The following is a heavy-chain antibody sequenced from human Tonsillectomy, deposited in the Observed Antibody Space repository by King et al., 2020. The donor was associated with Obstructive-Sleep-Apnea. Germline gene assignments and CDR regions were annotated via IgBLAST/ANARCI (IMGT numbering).Heavy chain of an antibody. D-gene: IGHD6-19*01. J-gene: IGHJ2*01. V-gene: IGHV4-39*07. CDR2: IYYSGST. CDR1: GGSISSSSYY. CDR3: ARDLALSVAGNVRYFDL. Sequence: QLQESGPGLVKPSETLSLTCTVSGGSISSSSYYWGWIRQPPGKGLEWIGSIYYSGSTYYNPSLKSRVTISVDTSKNQFSLKLSSVTAADTAVYYCARDLALSVAGNVRYFDLWGRGTLVTVSS.